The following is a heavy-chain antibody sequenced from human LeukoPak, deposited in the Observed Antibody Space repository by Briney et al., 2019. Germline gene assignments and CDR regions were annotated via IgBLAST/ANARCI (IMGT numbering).Heavy chain of an antibody. V-gene: IGHV1-2*06. D-gene: IGHD6-6*01. J-gene: IGHJ4*02. CDR2: INPNSGGT. Sequence: ASVKVSCKVSGYTLTELSMHWVRQAPGQGLEWMGRINPNSGGTNYAQKFQGRVTMTRDTSISAAYMELSRLRSDDTAVYYCAREPRIAARPLDYWGQGILVTVSS. CDR3: AREPRIAARPLDY. CDR1: GYTLTELS.